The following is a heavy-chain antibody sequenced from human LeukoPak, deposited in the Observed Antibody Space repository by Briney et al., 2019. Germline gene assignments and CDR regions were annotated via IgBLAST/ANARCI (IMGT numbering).Heavy chain of an antibody. CDR2: IYHTGST. Sequence: SETLSLTCAVSGGSISSKNWWSWVRQAPGKGLEWIGEIYHTGSTNYNPFLTSRVTISVDKSKNQFSLKLNSVTAADTAVYYCARGFYSASSFDYWGQGTLVTVSS. CDR3: ARGFYSASSFDY. CDR1: GGSISSKNW. J-gene: IGHJ4*02. V-gene: IGHV4-4*02. D-gene: IGHD2-21*01.